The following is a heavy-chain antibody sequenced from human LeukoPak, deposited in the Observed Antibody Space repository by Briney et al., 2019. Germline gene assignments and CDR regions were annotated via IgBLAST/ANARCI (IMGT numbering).Heavy chain of an antibody. CDR1: GFTFSSYSMN. Sequence: GSLRLSCAASGFTFSSYSMNWARQSPGKGLEWIGNIYSSGNTYYNASLKSRVTMYIDTSKNQFSLKLSSVTAADTAMYYCAKSNGYGLIDYWGQGTLVTVSS. V-gene: IGHV4-59*04. CDR3: AKSNGYGLIDY. D-gene: IGHD5-12*01. J-gene: IGHJ4*02. CDR2: IYSSGNT.